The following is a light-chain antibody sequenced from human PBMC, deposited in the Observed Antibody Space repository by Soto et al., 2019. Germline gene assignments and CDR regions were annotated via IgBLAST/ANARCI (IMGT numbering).Light chain of an antibody. CDR2: DGS. CDR1: QSVSYW. J-gene: IGKJ3*01. Sequence: DIQMTQSPSTLSTSVGARVTITCRATQSVSYWLAWYQQKPGKAPNLLIYDGSTLASGVPPRFSGGGFGTEFTLNISSLQPDDPAIYYCQHYNTYSKAFGPGTRVEIK. V-gene: IGKV1-5*01. CDR3: QHYNTYSKA.